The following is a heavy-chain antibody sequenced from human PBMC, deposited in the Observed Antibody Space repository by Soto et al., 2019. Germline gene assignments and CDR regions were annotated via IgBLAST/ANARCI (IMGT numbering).Heavy chain of an antibody. CDR2: IDDTGST. Sequence: PSEALSLTCTVSGGSVSSSYWNWIRQATGKGLEWIGYIDDTGSTNYNPSLKSRVTLSVDPSNNQYSLKLSSVTAADTAVYYCARGVLEWLLRDSYYYYMDVWGKGTTVTVSS. J-gene: IGHJ6*03. V-gene: IGHV4-59*02. D-gene: IGHD3-3*01. CDR3: ARGVLEWLLRDSYYYYMDV. CDR1: GGSVSSSY.